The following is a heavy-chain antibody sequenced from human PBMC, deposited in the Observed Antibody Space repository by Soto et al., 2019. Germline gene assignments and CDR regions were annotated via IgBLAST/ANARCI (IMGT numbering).Heavy chain of an antibody. J-gene: IGHJ4*02. Sequence: SETLSLTCTVSGGSISSSSYYWGWIRQPPGKGLEWIGSIYYSGSTYYNPSLKSRVTISVDTSKNQFSLKLSSVTTADTAVYFCAAGEASSRNLAPYYLDFWGQGTLVTVSS. CDR1: GGSISSSSYY. CDR3: AAGEASSRNLAPYYLDF. V-gene: IGHV4-39*07. CDR2: IYYSGST. D-gene: IGHD6-13*01.